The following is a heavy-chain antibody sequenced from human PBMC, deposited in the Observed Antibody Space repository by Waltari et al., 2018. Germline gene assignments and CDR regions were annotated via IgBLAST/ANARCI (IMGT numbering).Heavy chain of an antibody. V-gene: IGHV1-2*02. CDR1: GYTFTGYY. J-gene: IGHJ4*02. D-gene: IGHD3-10*01. Sequence: QVQLVQSGAEVKKPGASVKVSCKASGYTFTGYYMHWVRQAPGQGLEWMGWINPNSGGTNYAQKFQGRVTMTRDTSISTAYMELSRLRSGDTAVYYCAREARDTMVRGLITSAFDYWGQGTLVTVSS. CDR2: INPNSGGT. CDR3: AREARDTMVRGLITSAFDY.